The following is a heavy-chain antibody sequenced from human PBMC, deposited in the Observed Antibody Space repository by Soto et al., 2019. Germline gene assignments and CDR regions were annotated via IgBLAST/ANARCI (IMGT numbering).Heavy chain of an antibody. CDR3: AKAVSYYDINWFDP. V-gene: IGHV4-59*01. D-gene: IGHD3-22*01. CDR1: GGSISNYY. Sequence: PSETLSLTCTVSGGSISNYYWSWIRQPPGKGLEWVGYIYYSGSTNYNPSLKSRVTKSVDTSKNQFSLKLNSVTAADTAVYFCAKAVSYYDINWFDPWGQGTLVTVSS. CDR2: IYYSGST. J-gene: IGHJ5*02.